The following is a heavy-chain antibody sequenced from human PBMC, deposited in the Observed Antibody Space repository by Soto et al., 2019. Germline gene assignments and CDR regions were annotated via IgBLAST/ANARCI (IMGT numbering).Heavy chain of an antibody. CDR1: GDSVSSNSAA. Sequence: SQTLSLTCVISGDSVSSNSAAWNWIRQSPSRGLEWLGRTYYRSKWYNDYAVSVKSRITINPDTSKNQFSLQLSSVSPEDTAVYYCARGHYCTSSSCYYWFDPWGQGTLVTVSS. CDR3: ARGHYCTSSSCYYWFDP. D-gene: IGHD2-2*01. J-gene: IGHJ5*02. V-gene: IGHV6-1*01. CDR2: TYYRSKWYN.